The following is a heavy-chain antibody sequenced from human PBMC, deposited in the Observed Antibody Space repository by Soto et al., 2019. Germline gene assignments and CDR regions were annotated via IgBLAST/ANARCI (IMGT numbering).Heavy chain of an antibody. CDR3: ARLPIAAAGYYFDY. CDR1: GGSISSSSYY. V-gene: IGHV4-39*01. D-gene: IGHD6-13*01. Sequence: QLQLQESGPGLVKPSETLSLTCTVSGGSISSSSYYWGWIRQPPGKGLEWIGSIYYSGSTYYNPSLKSRVTISVDTSKNQFSLKLSSATAADTAVYYCARLPIAAAGYYFDYWGQGTLVTVSS. CDR2: IYYSGST. J-gene: IGHJ4*02.